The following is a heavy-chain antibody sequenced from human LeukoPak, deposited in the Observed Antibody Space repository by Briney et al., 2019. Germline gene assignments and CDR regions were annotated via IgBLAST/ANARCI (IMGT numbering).Heavy chain of an antibody. D-gene: IGHD3-22*01. CDR1: GGSFSGYY. J-gene: IGHJ6*02. V-gene: IGHV4-34*01. Sequence: SETLSLTCAVYGGSFSGYYWSWIRQPPGKGLEWIGEINHSGSTNYNPSLKSRVTISVDTSKNQFSLKLSSVTAADTAVYYCAGGRSGYYYYYYGMDVWGQGTTVTVSS. CDR2: INHSGST. CDR3: AGGRSGYYYYYYGMDV.